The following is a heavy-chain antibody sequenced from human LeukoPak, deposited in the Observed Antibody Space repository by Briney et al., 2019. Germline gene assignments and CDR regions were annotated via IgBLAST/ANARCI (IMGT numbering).Heavy chain of an antibody. J-gene: IGHJ4*02. D-gene: IGHD4-17*01. CDR3: TRTSELTVTTHY. CDR2: IKNDGSST. V-gene: IGHV3-74*01. Sequence: GGSLRLSCAASGFTFSSYWMHWVRQAPGKGLVWVSRIKNDGSSTTYADSVKGRFTISRDNAKSTLYLQMNSLRAEDTAVYYCTRTSELTVTTHYWGQGTLVTVSS. CDR1: GFTFSSYW.